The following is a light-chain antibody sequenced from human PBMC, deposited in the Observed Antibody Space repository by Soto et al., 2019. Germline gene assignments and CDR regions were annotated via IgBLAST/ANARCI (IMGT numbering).Light chain of an antibody. Sequence: QSVLTQPASVSGSPGQSITISCTGTSSDVGGYNYVSWYQHHPGKAPKLIIYDVSNRPSGVSIRFSGSKSDNTASLTISGLQPEDEADYHCSSYTTRNPRQTLFXTGSKVTVL. J-gene: IGLJ1*01. CDR2: DVS. V-gene: IGLV2-14*03. CDR1: SSDVGGYNY. CDR3: SSYTTRNPRQTL.